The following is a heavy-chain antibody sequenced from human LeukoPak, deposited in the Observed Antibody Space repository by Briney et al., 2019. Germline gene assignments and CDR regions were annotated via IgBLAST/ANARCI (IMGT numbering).Heavy chain of an antibody. CDR3: ARGLGGFTFGGVIDPFDY. V-gene: IGHV1-8*01. CDR2: MNPNSGNT. J-gene: IGHJ4*02. CDR1: GYTFTSYD. D-gene: IGHD3-16*02. Sequence: ASVKVSCRASGYTFTSYDINWVRQATGQGLEWMGWMNPNSGNTGYAQKIQGRVTMTRNTSISTAYMELSSLRSEDTAVYYCARGLGGFTFGGVIDPFDYWGQGTLVTVSS.